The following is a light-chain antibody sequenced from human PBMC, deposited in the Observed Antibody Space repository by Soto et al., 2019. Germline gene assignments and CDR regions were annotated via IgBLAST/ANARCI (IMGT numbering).Light chain of an antibody. CDR1: QDINKN. J-gene: IGKJ5*01. CDR2: DAS. Sequence: DIQMTQSPSSLSASVGDRVTITCQASQDINKNLIWYQQKPGKAPKLLIYDASDLETGVPSRFSGSGSGRGFTFTISSLQPEEFATYYCQQYESLPLTFGQGTRLEIK. CDR3: QQYESLPLT. V-gene: IGKV1-33*01.